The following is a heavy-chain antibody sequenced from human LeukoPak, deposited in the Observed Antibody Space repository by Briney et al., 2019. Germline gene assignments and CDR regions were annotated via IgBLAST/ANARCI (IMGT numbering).Heavy chain of an antibody. Sequence: GSLRLSCAASGFTFSSYAMHWVRQAPGKGLEWVAVISYDGSNKYYADSVKGRFTISRDNSKNTLYLQMNSLRAEDTAVYYCARGVSVDTAMASSYYYYGMDVWGQGTTVTVSS. J-gene: IGHJ6*02. CDR2: ISYDGSNK. V-gene: IGHV3-30-3*01. D-gene: IGHD5-18*01. CDR1: GFTFSSYA. CDR3: ARGVSVDTAMASSYYYYGMDV.